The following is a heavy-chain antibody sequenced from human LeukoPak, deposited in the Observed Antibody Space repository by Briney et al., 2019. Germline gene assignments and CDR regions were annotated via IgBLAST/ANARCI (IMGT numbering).Heavy chain of an antibody. D-gene: IGHD3-22*01. V-gene: IGHV4-59*08. J-gene: IGHJ5*02. CDR3: ARRKGSYSYYDSSVYLHWFDP. CDR2: TYYSGST. Sequence: SETLSLTCTVSGGSMSGYSWSWVRQPPGKGLEWIGYTYYSGSTDYNPSLKSRVTISIDMSKNQFSLKLSSVTAADTAVYYCARRKGSYSYYDSSVYLHWFDPWGQGTLVTVSS. CDR1: GGSMSGYS.